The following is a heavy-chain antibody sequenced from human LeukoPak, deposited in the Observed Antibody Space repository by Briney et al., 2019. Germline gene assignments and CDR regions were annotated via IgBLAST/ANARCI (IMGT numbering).Heavy chain of an antibody. CDR2: INTDGTVT. V-gene: IGHV3-74*01. D-gene: IGHD6-19*01. Sequence: PGGSLRLSCAASGFTFSKYWTLWVRQAPGKGLESVSRINTDGTVTTYADPVKGRFTVSRDNADNTMFLQMNSVRDEDTAVYYCATKQWLAPPPDSWGQGTPVTVSS. J-gene: IGHJ4*02. CDR3: ATKQWLAPPPDS. CDR1: GFTFSKYW.